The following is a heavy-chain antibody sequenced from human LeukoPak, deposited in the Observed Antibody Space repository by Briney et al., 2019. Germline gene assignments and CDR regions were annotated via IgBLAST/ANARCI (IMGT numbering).Heavy chain of an antibody. D-gene: IGHD5-18*01. Sequence: SETLSLTCTVSGGSISSYYWNWIRPPPGKGLEWIGYMYNSGGTNYNPSLKSRVTISVDASKSQFSLRLSSVTAADTAVYYCARSSYGFNWFDPWGQGTLVTVSS. V-gene: IGHV4-59*08. CDR1: GGSISSYY. CDR3: ARSSYGFNWFDP. CDR2: MYNSGGT. J-gene: IGHJ5*02.